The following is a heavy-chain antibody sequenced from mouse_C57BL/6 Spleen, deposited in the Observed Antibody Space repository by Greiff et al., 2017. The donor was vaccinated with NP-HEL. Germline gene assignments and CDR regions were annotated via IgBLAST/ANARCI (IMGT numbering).Heavy chain of an antibody. D-gene: IGHD1-1*01. V-gene: IGHV1-59*01. Sequence: VQLQQSGAELVRPGTSVKLSCKASGYTFTSYWMHWVKQRPGQGLEWIGVIDPSDSYTNYNQKFKGKATLTVDTSSSTAYMQLSSLTSEDSAVYYCARRGYYGSSFDYWGQGTTLTVSS. CDR2: IDPSDSYT. CDR3: ARRGYYGSSFDY. CDR1: GYTFTSYW. J-gene: IGHJ2*01.